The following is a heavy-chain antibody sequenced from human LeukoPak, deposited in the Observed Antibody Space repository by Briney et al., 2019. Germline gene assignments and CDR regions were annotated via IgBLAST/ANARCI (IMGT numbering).Heavy chain of an antibody. D-gene: IGHD2-21*02. CDR1: GFTFSSYS. CDR3: VKGLAYCGGDCYSYFDY. Sequence: GRSLRLSCAVSGFTFSSYSMHWVRQAPGKGLEYVSAISSNGGSTYYADSVKGRFTISRDNSKNTLYLQMSSLGAEDTAVYYCVKGLAYCGGDCYSYFDYWGQGTLVTVSS. J-gene: IGHJ4*02. CDR2: ISSNGGST. V-gene: IGHV3-64D*06.